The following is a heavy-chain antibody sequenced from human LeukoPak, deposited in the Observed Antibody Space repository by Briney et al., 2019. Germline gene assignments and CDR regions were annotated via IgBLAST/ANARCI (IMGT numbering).Heavy chain of an antibody. V-gene: IGHV3-33*01. CDR2: IWYDGSNK. J-gene: IGHJ4*02. CDR1: GFTFSSYG. D-gene: IGHD1-26*01. CDR3: ARDHGLPWELPEKNYFDY. Sequence: PGGSLRLSCAASGFTFSSYGMHWVRQAPGKGLEWVAVIWYDGSNKYYADSVKGRFTISRDNSKNTLYLQMNSLRAEDTAVYYCARDHGLPWELPEKNYFDYWGQGTLVTVSS.